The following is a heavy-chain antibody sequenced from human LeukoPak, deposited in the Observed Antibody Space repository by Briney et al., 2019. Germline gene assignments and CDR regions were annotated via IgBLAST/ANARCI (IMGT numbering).Heavy chain of an antibody. CDR3: ARDRRGRYCSSISCYLGCFDP. D-gene: IGHD2-2*01. V-gene: IGHV1-69*13. CDR2: IIPIFGTA. J-gene: IGHJ5*02. Sequence: ASVKVSCKASRGTFSSYAISWVRQAPGQGLEWMGGIIPIFGTANYAQKFQGRVKITADESTSTAYMELSSLRSDDTAVYYCARDRRGRYCSSISCYLGCFDPWGQGTLVTVSS. CDR1: RGTFSSYA.